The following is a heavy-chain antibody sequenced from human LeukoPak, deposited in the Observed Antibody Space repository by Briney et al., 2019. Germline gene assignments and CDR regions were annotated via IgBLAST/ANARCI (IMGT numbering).Heavy chain of an antibody. V-gene: IGHV3-64D*09. CDR3: VKDCSRDWNGHWFDS. CDR2: TSANGDTT. Sequence: GGSLRLSCSASGFTFSNYAMHWVRQAPGKGLEYVSATSANGDTTYYTDSVKGRFTISRDNSKNTVYLHMSSLRAEDTAVYFCVKDCSRDWNGHWFDSWGQGTLVTVSS. J-gene: IGHJ5*01. CDR1: GFTFSNYA. D-gene: IGHD1-1*01.